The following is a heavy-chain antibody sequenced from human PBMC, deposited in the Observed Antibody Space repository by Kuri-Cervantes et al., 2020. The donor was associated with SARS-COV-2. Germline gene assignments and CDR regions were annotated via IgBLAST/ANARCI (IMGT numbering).Heavy chain of an antibody. D-gene: IGHD3-22*01. V-gene: IGHV4-61*02. Sequence: SWTVSGGSISSGSYYWSWIRQPAGKGLEWIGRIYTSGSTNYNPSLKSRVTISVDTSKNQFSLKLSSVTAADTAVYYCAATGGGYYDSSGYHHYFDYWGQGTLVTVSS. J-gene: IGHJ4*02. CDR3: AATGGGYYDSSGYHHYFDY. CDR2: IYTSGST. CDR1: GGSISSGSYY.